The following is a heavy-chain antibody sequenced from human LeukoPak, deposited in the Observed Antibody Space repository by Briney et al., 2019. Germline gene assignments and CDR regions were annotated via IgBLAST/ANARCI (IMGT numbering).Heavy chain of an antibody. CDR3: AKDLVTGSLDY. J-gene: IGHJ4*02. D-gene: IGHD3-10*01. CDR2: ISGSGGST. V-gene: IGHV3-23*01. CDR1: GFTFSSYA. Sequence: GGSLRLSCAASGFTFSSYAMTWVRQAPGKGLEWVSSISGSGGSTYYADSAKGRFTISRDNSKNTLYVQMNSLRAEDTAVYYCAKDLVTGSLDYWGQGTLVTVSS.